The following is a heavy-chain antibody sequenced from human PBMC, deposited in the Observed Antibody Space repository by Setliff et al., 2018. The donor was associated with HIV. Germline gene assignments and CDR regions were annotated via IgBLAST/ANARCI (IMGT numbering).Heavy chain of an antibody. V-gene: IGHV5-51*01. CDR3: ARQHSSGWFNDYDYMDV. J-gene: IGHJ6*03. Sequence: GESLKISWKGSAYSFTSYWIGWVRQMPGKGLEWMGIIYPGDSDTRYSPSFQGQVTISADKSISTAYLQWSSLKASDTAMYYCARQHSSGWFNDYDYMDVWGKGTTVTV. CDR1: AYSFTSYW. D-gene: IGHD6-19*01. CDR2: IYPGDSDT.